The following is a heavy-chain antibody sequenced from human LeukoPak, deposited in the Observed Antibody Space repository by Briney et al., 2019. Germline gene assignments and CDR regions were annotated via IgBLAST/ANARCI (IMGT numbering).Heavy chain of an antibody. Sequence: GGSLRLSCAASGFTFSSYEMNWVRQAPGKALEWVSYISSSGSTKYYADSVKGRFTISRDNSKSTLYLQMNSLRAEDTAVYYCATEGFVVAAAGHIGYFQHWGQGTLVTVSS. D-gene: IGHD6-13*01. CDR2: ISSSGSTK. CDR1: GFTFSSYE. CDR3: ATEGFVVAAAGHIGYFQH. V-gene: IGHV3-48*03. J-gene: IGHJ1*01.